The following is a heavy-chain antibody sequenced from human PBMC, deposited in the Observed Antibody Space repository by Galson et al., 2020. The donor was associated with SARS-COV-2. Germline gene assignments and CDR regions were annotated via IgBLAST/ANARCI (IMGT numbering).Heavy chain of an antibody. Sequence: GGSLRLSCAASGFPFSSYSMTWVRQAPGRGLEWVSSISAGSTYIHYADSLKGRFTISRDNAKNSLYLQMNNLRAEDTAVYYCARVVGMATTPAIYYYYGLDVWGQGTTVACSS. D-gene: IGHD2-15*01. CDR3: ARVVGMATTPAIYYYYGLDV. J-gene: IGHJ6*02. CDR1: GFPFSSYS. CDR2: ISAGSTYI. V-gene: IGHV3-21*01.